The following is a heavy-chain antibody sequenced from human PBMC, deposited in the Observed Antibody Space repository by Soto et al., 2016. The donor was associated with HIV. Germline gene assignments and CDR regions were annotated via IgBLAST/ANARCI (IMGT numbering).Heavy chain of an antibody. J-gene: IGHJ4*02. CDR2: FDPEDGET. CDR3: TTDLVRGGIATAGPGDY. V-gene: IGHV1-24*01. CDR1: GYTLTELS. D-gene: IGHD6-13*01. Sequence: QVQLVQSGAEVRKPGASVKVSCKVSGYTLTELSMHWVRQAPGKGLEWMGGFDPEDGETIYAQKLQGRVTMTEDTSTDTAYMELSSLRSEDTAVYYCTTDLVRGGIATAGPGDYWGQGTLVTVSS.